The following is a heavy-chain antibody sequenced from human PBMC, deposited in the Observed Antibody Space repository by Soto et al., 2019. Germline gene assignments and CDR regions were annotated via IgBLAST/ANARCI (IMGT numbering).Heavy chain of an antibody. CDR3: AKVIFGLRAVRGPFDY. J-gene: IGHJ4*02. CDR1: GFTFSSYA. V-gene: IGHV3-23*01. Sequence: GGSLRLSCAASGFTFSSYAMSWVRQAPGKGLEWVSAIRGSGGSTYYAGSVKGRFTISRDNSKNTLYLQMTSLRAGDTAVYYCAKVIFGLRAVRGPFDYWGQGTLVTVSS. D-gene: IGHD3-10*01. CDR2: IRGSGGST.